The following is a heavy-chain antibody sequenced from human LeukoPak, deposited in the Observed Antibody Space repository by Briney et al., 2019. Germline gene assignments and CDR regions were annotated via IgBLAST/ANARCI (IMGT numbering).Heavy chain of an antibody. J-gene: IGHJ6*03. CDR3: ARGIRLRGSAGRYYYYMDV. V-gene: IGHV1-8*01. D-gene: IGHD5-12*01. CDR2: MNPNIGNT. Sequence: GASVKVSCKASGYTFTSYDINWVRQATGQGLEWMGWMNPNIGNTGYAQKFQGRVTMTRNTSISTAYMELSSLRSEDTAVYYCARGIRLRGSAGRYYYYMDVWGKGTTVTVSS. CDR1: GYTFTSYD.